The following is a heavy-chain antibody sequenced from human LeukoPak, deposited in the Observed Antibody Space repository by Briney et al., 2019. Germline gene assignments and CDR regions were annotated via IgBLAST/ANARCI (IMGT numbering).Heavy chain of an antibody. Sequence: PSETLSLTCTVAGGSISSGGYYWNWVRQHPGKGLEWIGNIYYSGNTYYNPSLKSRVTISLDTSKNQFSLKLSSVTAADTAVYYCARDRCSSSSCYSDYYYGMDLWGQGTTVTVSS. CDR3: ARDRCSSSSCYSDYYYGMDL. CDR1: GGSISSGGYY. J-gene: IGHJ6*02. V-gene: IGHV4-31*03. CDR2: IYYSGNT. D-gene: IGHD2-2*02.